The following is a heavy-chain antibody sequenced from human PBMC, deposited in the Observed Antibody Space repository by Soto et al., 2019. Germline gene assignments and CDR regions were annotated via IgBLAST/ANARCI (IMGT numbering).Heavy chain of an antibody. CDR3: VTDVVLAAATDY. CDR1: VFNSDSYV. D-gene: IGHD2-21*02. CDR2: ISSDGSYE. J-gene: IGHJ4*02. Sequence: GAPLRVPCVLSVFNSDSYVIQWVSETPGKGLQWVAAISSDGSYEHYLEPRKGRVTFYRDNSKNTLYLHMKTPRTEDTALYYCVTDVVLAAATDYSGRGTLVTVS. V-gene: IGHV3-30*03.